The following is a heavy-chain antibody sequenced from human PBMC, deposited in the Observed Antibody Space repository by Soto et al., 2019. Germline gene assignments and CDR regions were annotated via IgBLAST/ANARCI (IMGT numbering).Heavy chain of an antibody. V-gene: IGHV2-70*19. Sequence: SGPTLVNPTQTLKLSCDFSGFLLRTSGMCVTWVRQPPGKALEWLSLSDRDDDKLYSSSLEARLTLAKDTSSDRVVLTMTDVGPADTATYYCARTVAKSHLDPWGQGLLVTAPQ. CDR1: GFLLRTSGMC. J-gene: IGHJ5*02. CDR2: SDRDDDK. D-gene: IGHD5-12*01. CDR3: ARTVAKSHLDP.